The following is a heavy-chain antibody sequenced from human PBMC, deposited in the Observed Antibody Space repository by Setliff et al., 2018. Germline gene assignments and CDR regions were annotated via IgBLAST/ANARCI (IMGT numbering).Heavy chain of an antibody. J-gene: IGHJ4*02. CDR1: GYSFTNNW. CDR2: IFPADSDT. D-gene: IGHD5-12*01. CDR3: ARTLRYGGYLLAY. Sequence: PGESLKISCQGSGYSFTNNWIAWVRQMPGKGLEWIGIIFPADSDTRYSPSFQGHVTISADKSTRTAYLQWNRLKASDTAIYYCARTLRYGGYLLAYWGQGTLVTVSS. V-gene: IGHV5-51*01.